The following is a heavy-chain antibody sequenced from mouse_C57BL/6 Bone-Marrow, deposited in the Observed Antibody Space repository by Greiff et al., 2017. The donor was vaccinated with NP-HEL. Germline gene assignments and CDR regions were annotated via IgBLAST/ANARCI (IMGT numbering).Heavy chain of an antibody. J-gene: IGHJ3*01. V-gene: IGHV15-2*01. D-gene: IGHD1-1*01. CDR1: DSEVFPIAY. Sequence: SGSELRSPGSSVKLSCKDFDSEVFPIAYMSWVRQKPGHGFEWIGGILPSIGRTIYGEKFEDKATLDADTLSNTAYLELNSLTSEDSAIYYCARGAPFYYGSSYDPFAYWGQGTLVTVSA. CDR2: ILPSIGRT. CDR3: ARGAPFYYGSSYDPFAY.